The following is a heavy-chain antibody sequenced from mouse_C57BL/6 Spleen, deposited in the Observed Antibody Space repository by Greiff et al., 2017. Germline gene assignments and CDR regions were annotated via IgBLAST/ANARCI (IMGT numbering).Heavy chain of an antibody. CDR3: ARGSGYGDFDY. V-gene: IGHV3-6*01. CDR1: GYSITSGYY. D-gene: IGHD3-2*02. CDR2: ISYDGSN. Sequence: EVKLQESGPGLVKPSQSLSLTCSVTGYSITSGYYWNWIRQFPGNKLEWMGYISYDGSNNYNPSLKNRISITRDTSKNQFFLKLNSVTTEDTATYYCARGSGYGDFDYWGQGTTLTVSS. J-gene: IGHJ2*01.